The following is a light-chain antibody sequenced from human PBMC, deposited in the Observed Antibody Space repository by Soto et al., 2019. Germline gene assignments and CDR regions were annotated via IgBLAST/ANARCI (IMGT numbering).Light chain of an antibody. J-gene: IGKJ4*01. CDR2: GAS. Sequence: EIVLTQSPGTLSLSPGGRATLSCRASQSVSRNYVAWYQQKTGQAPRLLIYGASSRASGIPDRFSGSGSGADFTLSITRLEPEDFAVYYCQQYGSTPLTCGGGTKVDIK. V-gene: IGKV3-20*01. CDR1: QSVSRNY. CDR3: QQYGSTPLT.